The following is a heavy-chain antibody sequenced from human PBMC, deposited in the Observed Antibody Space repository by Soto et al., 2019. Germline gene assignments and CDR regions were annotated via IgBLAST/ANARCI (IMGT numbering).Heavy chain of an antibody. V-gene: IGHV3-30*18. D-gene: IGHD3-10*01. CDR2: ISYDGSNK. Sequence: QVQLVESGGGVVQPGRSLRLSCAASGFTFSSYGMHWVRQAPGKGLEWVAVISYDGSNKYYADSVKGRFTISRDNSKNTVYLQMNSLRAEDTAVYYCAKEAYYGSGSYLTGEYYFDYWGQGTLVTVSS. J-gene: IGHJ4*02. CDR1: GFTFSSYG. CDR3: AKEAYYGSGSYLTGEYYFDY.